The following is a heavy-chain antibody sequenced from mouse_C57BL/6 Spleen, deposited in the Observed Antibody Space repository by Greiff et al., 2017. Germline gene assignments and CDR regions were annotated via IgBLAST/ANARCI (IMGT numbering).Heavy chain of an antibody. J-gene: IGHJ4*01. CDR3: ARNLLSYAMDY. CDR1: GYTFTSYW. CDR2: IDPSDSYT. D-gene: IGHD2-1*01. Sequence: VKLQQPGAELVMPGASVKLSCKASGYTFTSYWMHWVKQRPGQGLEWIGEIDPSDSYTNYNQKFKGKSTLTVDKSSSTAYMQLSSLTSEDSAVYYCARNLLSYAMDYWGQGTSVTVSS. V-gene: IGHV1-69*01.